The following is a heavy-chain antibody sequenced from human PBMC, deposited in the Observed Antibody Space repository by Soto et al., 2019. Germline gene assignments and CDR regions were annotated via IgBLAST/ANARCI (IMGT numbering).Heavy chain of an antibody. Sequence: RGESLKISCKGSGFSFSSYWIGWVRQMPGKGLEWMGIIYPGDSNTRYSPSFQGQVTFSADKSISTAYLQWSSLKASDTAMYYCARTAANWFDSWGQGTLVTVS. CDR2: IYPGDSNT. CDR3: ARTAANWFDS. J-gene: IGHJ5*01. D-gene: IGHD2-15*01. CDR1: GFSFSSYW. V-gene: IGHV5-51*01.